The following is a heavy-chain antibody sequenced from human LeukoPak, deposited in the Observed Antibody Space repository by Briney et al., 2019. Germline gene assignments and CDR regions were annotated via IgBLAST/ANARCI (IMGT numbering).Heavy chain of an antibody. CDR2: IYHSGST. J-gene: IGHJ4*02. Sequence: SETLSLTCTVSGGSISSGGYYWSWIRQPPGKGLEWIGYIYHSGSTYYNPSLKSRVTISVDRSKNQFSLKLSSVTAADTAVYYCARDSSSSWYRAFDYWGQGTLVTVSS. D-gene: IGHD6-13*01. CDR1: GGSISSGGYY. CDR3: ARDSSSSWYRAFDY. V-gene: IGHV4-30-2*01.